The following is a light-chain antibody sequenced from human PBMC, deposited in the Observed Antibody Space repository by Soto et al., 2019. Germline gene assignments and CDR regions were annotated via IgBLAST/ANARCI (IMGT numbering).Light chain of an antibody. V-gene: IGKV3-15*01. CDR3: QQYRIWST. Sequence: EIVMTQSPATLSVSPGERATLSCRASQSVNSHLAWFQQRPGQAPRLLRYEASTRVTGVPARFSASGSGTEFTLPSSGLQSEDFAGYYCQQYRIWSTFGRGTELEI. CDR2: EAS. J-gene: IGKJ2*01. CDR1: QSVNSH.